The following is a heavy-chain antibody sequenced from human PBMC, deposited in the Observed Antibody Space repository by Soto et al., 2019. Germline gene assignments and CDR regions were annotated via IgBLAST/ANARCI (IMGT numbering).Heavy chain of an antibody. CDR3: ARATYYYDSSGYSDRVLDY. Sequence: SDTLSLTWTVSGGSISSGGYYWSWIRQHPGKGLEWIGYIYYSGNTYYNPSLKSRVTISEDTSKNQFSLKLSSVTAADTAVYYCARATYYYDSSGYSDRVLDYWGQGTLVTVSS. CDR1: GGSISSGGYY. CDR2: IYYSGNT. V-gene: IGHV4-31*02. D-gene: IGHD3-22*01. J-gene: IGHJ4*02.